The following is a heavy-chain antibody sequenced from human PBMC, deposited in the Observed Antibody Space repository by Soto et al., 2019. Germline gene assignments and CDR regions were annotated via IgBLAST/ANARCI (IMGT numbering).Heavy chain of an antibody. V-gene: IGHV4-30-4*01. Sequence: QVQLQESGPGLVKPSQTLSLTCTVSGGSISSADYFWSWIRQPPGKGLEWIAYIFYRGSTYYNPYLKSRVTIAVDTSKNQFYLKLNSVTAADAAVYYWAREPRIFYGMDVWGQGTTVTVSS. CDR3: AREPRIFYGMDV. J-gene: IGHJ6*02. CDR1: GGSISSADYF. CDR2: IFYRGST.